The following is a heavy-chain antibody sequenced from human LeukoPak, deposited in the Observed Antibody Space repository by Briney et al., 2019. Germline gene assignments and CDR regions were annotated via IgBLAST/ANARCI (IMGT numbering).Heavy chain of an antibody. J-gene: IGHJ4*02. V-gene: IGHV4-39*01. CDR1: GGSISSSRYY. CDR3: ASYGGNPLGVDY. D-gene: IGHD4-23*01. CDR2: SYYAGGA. Sequence: PSETLSLTCTVSGGSISSSRYYWAWIRQPPGKGLEWIGNSYYAGGAHYNPSLKSRALISLDTSKKEISLKLSSVTAADTAVYYCASYGGNPLGVDYWGQGTLVTVSS.